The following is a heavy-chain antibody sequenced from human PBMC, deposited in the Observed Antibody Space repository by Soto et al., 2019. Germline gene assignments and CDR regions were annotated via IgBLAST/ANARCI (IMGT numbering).Heavy chain of an antibody. J-gene: IGHJ6*02. CDR3: AREEYPIDGAMDV. Sequence: LSLPCTVAGGSLNSVHSSWIWIRQPPGKGLECIGYIYHSGSTYYNPSLKSRVTISVDRPKNQFSLKLTSVTAADAARYYCAREEYPIDGAMDVWGQGTTVTVSS. CDR1: GGSLNSVHSS. D-gene: IGHD1-26*01. V-gene: IGHV4-30-2*01. CDR2: IYHSGST.